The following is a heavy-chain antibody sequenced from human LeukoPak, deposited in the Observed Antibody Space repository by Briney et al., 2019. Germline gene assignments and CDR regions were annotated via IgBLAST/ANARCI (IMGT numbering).Heavy chain of an antibody. D-gene: IGHD2-21*01. J-gene: IGHJ4*02. Sequence: GGSLRLSCAASGFTFSNAWMSWVRRAPGKGLEWVGRIKTKTNGGTADYTPPVKGRFTISRDDSKNTLYLQMSSLKTEDTAVYYCTTSSYCEKNVCQTYFDFWGQGTLVTVSS. V-gene: IGHV3-15*01. CDR3: TTSSYCEKNVCQTYFDF. CDR1: GFTFSNAW. CDR2: IKTKTNGGTA.